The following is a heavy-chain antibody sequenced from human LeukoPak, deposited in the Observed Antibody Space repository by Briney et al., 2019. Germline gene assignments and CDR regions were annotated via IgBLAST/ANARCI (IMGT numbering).Heavy chain of an antibody. Sequence: GASVTVSCTASGGTFSSYAISWVRQAPGQGLEWMGGIIPIFGTANYAQKFQGRVTITADESTSTAYMELSSLRSEDTAVYYCARAPLSFGVVIHYGMDVWGQGTTVTVSS. CDR3: ARAPLSFGVVIHYGMDV. CDR2: IIPIFGTA. V-gene: IGHV1-69*13. CDR1: GGTFSSYA. D-gene: IGHD3-3*01. J-gene: IGHJ6*02.